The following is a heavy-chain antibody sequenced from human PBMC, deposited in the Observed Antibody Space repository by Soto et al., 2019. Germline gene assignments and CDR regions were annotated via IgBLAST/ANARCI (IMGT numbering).Heavy chain of an antibody. Sequence: SETLSLTCTVSGGSSSSVGYYWSWIRQPPGKGLEWIGYIYYSGSTYYNPSLKSRVTISVDTSKNQFSLKLSSVTAADTAVYYCASAPSLHADSAYRGQGTPVTVSS. D-gene: IGHD4-17*01. V-gene: IGHV4-30-4*01. CDR3: ASAPSLHADSAY. CDR1: GGSSSSVGYY. CDR2: IYYSGST. J-gene: IGHJ4*02.